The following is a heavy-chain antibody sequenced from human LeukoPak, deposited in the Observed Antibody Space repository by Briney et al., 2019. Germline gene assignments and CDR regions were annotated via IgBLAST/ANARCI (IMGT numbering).Heavy chain of an antibody. V-gene: IGHV3-23*01. CDR3: VGADRSGWFVC. D-gene: IGHD3-10*01. CDR1: GFTFSNYA. CDR2: ISGSGDST. J-gene: IGHJ5*01. Sequence: GGSLRVSCAASGFTFSNYAMSWVRQAPGNGLEWVSAISGSGDSTFYADSVKGRFTISRDNSKNTLYLQMYSLRAEDTAIYYCVGADRSGWFVCWGQGTLVTVSS.